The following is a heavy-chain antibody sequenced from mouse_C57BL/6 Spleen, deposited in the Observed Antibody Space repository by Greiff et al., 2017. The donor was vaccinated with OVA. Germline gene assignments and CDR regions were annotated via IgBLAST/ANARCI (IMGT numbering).Heavy chain of an antibody. Sequence: EVNVVESGAELVRPGASVKLSCTASGFNIKDDYMHWVKQRPEQGLEWIGWIDPENGDTEYASKFQGKATITADTSSNTAYLQLSSLTSEDTAVYYCTTGNLYYFDYWGQGTTLTVSS. J-gene: IGHJ2*01. CDR1: GFNIKDDY. V-gene: IGHV14-4*01. CDR3: TTGNLYYFDY. D-gene: IGHD2-1*01. CDR2: IDPENGDT.